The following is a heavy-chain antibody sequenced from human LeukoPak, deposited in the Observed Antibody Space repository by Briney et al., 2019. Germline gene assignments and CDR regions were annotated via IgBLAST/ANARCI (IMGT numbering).Heavy chain of an antibody. CDR3: ATDRVAVAGTGRPLDY. Sequence: ASVKVSCKVSGYTLTELSMHWVRQAPGKGLEWMGGFDPEDGETIYAQKFQGRVTMTEDTSTDTAYMELSSLRSEDTAVYYCATDRVAVAGTGRPLDYWGQGTLVTVSS. CDR1: GYTLTELS. D-gene: IGHD6-19*01. CDR2: FDPEDGET. J-gene: IGHJ4*02. V-gene: IGHV1-24*01.